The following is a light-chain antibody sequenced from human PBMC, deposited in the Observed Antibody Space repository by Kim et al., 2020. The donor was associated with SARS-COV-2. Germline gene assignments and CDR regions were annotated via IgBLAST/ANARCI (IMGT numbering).Light chain of an antibody. J-gene: IGLJ2*01. CDR3: ATWETGLFAVV. V-gene: IGLV1-51*01. Sequence: QPPSVSAAPGQKVTISCSGSSSNIGNNYVSWYQQLPGTVPRLLIYDNNRRPSAIPGRFSGSKSGTSATLDITGLQTEDEGDYYCATWETGLFAVVFGGGTKVTVL. CDR1: SSNIGNNY. CDR2: DNN.